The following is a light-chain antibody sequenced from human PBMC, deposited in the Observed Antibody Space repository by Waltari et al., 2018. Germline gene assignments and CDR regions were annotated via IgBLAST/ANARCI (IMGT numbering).Light chain of an antibody. Sequence: QSVLTQPPSVSAATGQKVTISCSGISSNNGNYFIARYHQLPGAAPKLLIYDNNKRPSGIPDRFSASKSGTSATLGITGLQIGDEADYYCATWDNSLTDVVFGGGTKLTVL. V-gene: IGLV1-51*01. CDR3: ATWDNSLTDVV. J-gene: IGLJ2*01. CDR2: DNN. CDR1: SSNNGNYF.